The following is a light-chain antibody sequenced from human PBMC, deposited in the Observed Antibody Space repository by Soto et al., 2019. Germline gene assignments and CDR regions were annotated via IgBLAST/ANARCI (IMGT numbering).Light chain of an antibody. V-gene: IGLV2-14*03. CDR1: SSDLGDYNY. CDR3: TSYTTTGNDV. J-gene: IGLJ1*01. CDR2: DVS. Sequence: QSVLTQPASVSGSPGQSITISCTGASSDLGDYNYVSWYQQHPGKAPKLMIYDVSSRPSGVSDRFSGSKSGNTASLTISGLQAEDEADYYCTSYTTTGNDVFATGSKVT.